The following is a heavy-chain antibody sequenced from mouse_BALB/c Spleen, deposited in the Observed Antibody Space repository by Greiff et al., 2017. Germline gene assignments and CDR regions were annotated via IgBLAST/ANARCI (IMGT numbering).Heavy chain of an antibody. CDR1: GYTFTSYW. Sequence: QVQLQQSGAELARPGASVKLSCKASGYTFTSYWMQWVKQRPGQGLEWIGAIYPGDGDTRYTQKFKGKATLTADKSSSTAYMQLSSLASEDSAVYYCAREYYAAMDYWGQGTSVTVSS. V-gene: IGHV1-87*01. CDR2: IYPGDGDT. CDR3: AREYYAAMDY. J-gene: IGHJ4*01. D-gene: IGHD1-1*01.